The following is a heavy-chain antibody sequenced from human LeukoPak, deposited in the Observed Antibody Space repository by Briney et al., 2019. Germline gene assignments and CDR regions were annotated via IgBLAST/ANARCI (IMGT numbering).Heavy chain of an antibody. CDR2: VYHSGTT. J-gene: IGHJ4*02. V-gene: IGHV4-38-2*01. CDR1: GYPITSGYY. CDR3: ARRRGSYYFDY. Sequence: SKTLSLTCAVSGYPITSGYYWGWIRQPPGKGLEWIWSVYHSGTTYYNPSLESRVTISLDTSKSHFSLRWTSVTAADTAMYYCARRRGSYYFDYRGQRILVTVSS. D-gene: IGHD3-10*01.